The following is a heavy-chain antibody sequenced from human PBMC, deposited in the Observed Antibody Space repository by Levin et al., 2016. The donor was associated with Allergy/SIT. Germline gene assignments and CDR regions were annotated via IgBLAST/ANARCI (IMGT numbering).Heavy chain of an antibody. CDR2: IASDGGYE. Sequence: WIRQPPGKGLEWVAAIASDGGYEYYADSVKGRFTISRDNSKSTLYLQMSGLRVEDTAVYYCAKGDATTVFNWFDPWGQGTLVTVSS. J-gene: IGHJ5*02. V-gene: IGHV3-30*15. D-gene: IGHD4-11*01. CDR3: AKGDATTVFNWFDP.